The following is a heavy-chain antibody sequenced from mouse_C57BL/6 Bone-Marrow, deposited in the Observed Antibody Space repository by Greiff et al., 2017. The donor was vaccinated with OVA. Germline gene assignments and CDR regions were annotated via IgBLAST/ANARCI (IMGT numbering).Heavy chain of an antibody. CDR2: ISDGGSYT. CDR3: ARGPGSSYCWYFDV. D-gene: IGHD1-1*01. CDR1: GFTFSSYA. Sequence: DVQLVESGGGLVKPGGSLKLSCAASGFTFSSYAMSWVRQTPEKRLAWVATISDGGSYTYYPDNVKGRFTISRDNAKNNLYLQMSHLKSEDTAMYYCARGPGSSYCWYFDVWGTGTTVTVSS. J-gene: IGHJ1*03. V-gene: IGHV5-4*01.